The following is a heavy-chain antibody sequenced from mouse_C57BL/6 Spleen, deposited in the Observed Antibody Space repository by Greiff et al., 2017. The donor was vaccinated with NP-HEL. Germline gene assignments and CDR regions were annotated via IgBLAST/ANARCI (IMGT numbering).Heavy chain of an antibody. J-gene: IGHJ3*01. CDR1: GYTFTDYE. D-gene: IGHD1-1*01. CDR3: TRRYYYGSSGAY. CDR2: IDPETGGT. V-gene: IGHV1-15*01. Sequence: VQLQQSGAELVRPGASVTLSCKASGYTFTDYEMHWVKQTPVHGLEWIGAIDPETGGTAYNQKFKGKAILAADKSSSTAYMELRSLTSEDSAVYYGTRRYYYGSSGAYWGQGTLVTVSA.